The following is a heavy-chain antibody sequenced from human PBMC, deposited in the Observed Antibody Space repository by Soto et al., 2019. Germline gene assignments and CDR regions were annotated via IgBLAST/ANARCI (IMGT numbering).Heavy chain of an antibody. Sequence: LRLSWAASGVTFRTYGMNWVRRAPGGGLEWVASISSSGSFIYYADSVKGRFTISRDDAEKSLYLQMNSLRAEDTALYYCAREPEGIAAALDYWGQGTLVTVSS. V-gene: IGHV3-21*01. CDR3: AREPEGIAAALDY. CDR1: GVTFRTYG. CDR2: ISSSGSFI. D-gene: IGHD6-13*01. J-gene: IGHJ4*02.